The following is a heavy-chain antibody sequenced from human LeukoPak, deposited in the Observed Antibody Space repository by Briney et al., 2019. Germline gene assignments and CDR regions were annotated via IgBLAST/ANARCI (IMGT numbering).Heavy chain of an antibody. D-gene: IGHD3-22*01. V-gene: IGHV4-59*01. Sequence: SETLSFTCNVSGGSISRYLWSWIRQPPGKGLEWIGYLYYSGSTRYNPSLKSRVTISVDTSKNHFSLKLSSVTAADTAVYYCARQPFYYDSSVSYSYYYYVDVWGKGTTVTVSS. CDR3: ARQPFYYDSSVSYSYYYYVDV. CDR2: LYYSGST. CDR1: GGSISRYL. J-gene: IGHJ6*03.